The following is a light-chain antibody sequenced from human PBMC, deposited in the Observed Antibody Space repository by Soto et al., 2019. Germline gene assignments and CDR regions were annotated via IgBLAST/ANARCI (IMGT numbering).Light chain of an antibody. CDR3: QQYNNWPPWT. J-gene: IGKJ1*01. CDR2: GAS. CDR1: QNIRNN. Sequence: EVVMTQPPASLSVSPGDRATLSCRASQNIRNNLAWYQQKPGQSPRLLISGASTREAGIPGRFSGSGSGTEFTLIISSLQSEDFAIYYCQQYNNWPPWTFGQGTKVELK. V-gene: IGKV3-15*01.